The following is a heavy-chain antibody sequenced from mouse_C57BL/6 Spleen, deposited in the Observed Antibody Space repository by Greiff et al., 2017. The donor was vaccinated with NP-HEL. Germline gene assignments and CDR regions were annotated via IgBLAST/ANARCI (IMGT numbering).Heavy chain of an antibody. D-gene: IGHD2-1*01. CDR1: GYAFSSSW. CDR2: IYPGDGDT. J-gene: IGHJ1*03. CDR3: ARGGNYWYFDV. V-gene: IGHV1-82*01. Sequence: VNLVESGPELVKPGASVKISCKASGYAFSSSWMNWVKQRPGKGLEWIGRIYPGDGDTNYNGKFKGKATLTADKSSSTAYMQLSSLTSEDSAVYFCARGGNYWYFDVWGTGTTVTVSS.